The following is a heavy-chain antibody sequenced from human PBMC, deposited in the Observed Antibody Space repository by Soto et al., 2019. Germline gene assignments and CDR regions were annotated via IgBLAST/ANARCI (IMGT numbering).Heavy chain of an antibody. CDR1: GFTFSSYS. J-gene: IGHJ4*02. CDR3: ARDPYSSSWFNSAY. Sequence: GGSLRLSCAASGFTFSSYSMNWVRQAPGKGLEWVSYISSSSSTMYYADSVKGRFTISRDNAKNSLYLQMNSLRDEDTAVYYCARDPYSSSWFNSAYWGQGTLVTVSS. V-gene: IGHV3-48*02. CDR2: ISSSSSTM. D-gene: IGHD6-13*01.